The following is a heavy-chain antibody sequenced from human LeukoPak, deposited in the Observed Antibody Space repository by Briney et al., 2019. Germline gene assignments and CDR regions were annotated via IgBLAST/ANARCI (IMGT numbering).Heavy chain of an antibody. CDR1: GASFRSGGQY. J-gene: IGHJ4*02. CDR2: IFYNGKT. CDR3: ARIFDV. V-gene: IGHV4-61*08. Sequence: SETLSLTCTLSGASFRSGGQYWGWIRQTPGKGLEWIGDIFYNGKTNYIPSLKSRVTISLDTSRSQFSLRLSSVTASDTGVYYCARIFDVWGRGTLVTVSS.